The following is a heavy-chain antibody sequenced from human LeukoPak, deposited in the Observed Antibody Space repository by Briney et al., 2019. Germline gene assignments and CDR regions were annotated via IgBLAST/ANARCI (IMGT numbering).Heavy chain of an antibody. Sequence: SETLSLTCTVSGGSISSGSYYWSWIRQPAGKGLEWIGRIYTSGSTNYNPSLKSRVTISVDTSKNQFSLKLSSVTAADTAVYYCARGPSGGANNWFDPWGQGILVSVSS. J-gene: IGHJ5*02. V-gene: IGHV4-61*02. CDR2: IYTSGST. D-gene: IGHD2-15*01. CDR1: GGSISSGSYY. CDR3: ARGPSGGANNWFDP.